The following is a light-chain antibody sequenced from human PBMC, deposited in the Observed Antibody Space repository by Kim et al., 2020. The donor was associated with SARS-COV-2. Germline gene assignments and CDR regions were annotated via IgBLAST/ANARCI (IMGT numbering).Light chain of an antibody. CDR3: QQYNSYP. CDR1: QSISSW. V-gene: IGKV1-5*01. J-gene: IGKJ4*01. Sequence: DIQMTQSPSTLSASVGDRVTITCRASQSISSWLAWYQQKPGKAPKLLIYDASSLESGVPSRFSGSGSGTEFTLTISSLQPDDFATYYCQQYNSYPFGGGTKLEI. CDR2: DAS.